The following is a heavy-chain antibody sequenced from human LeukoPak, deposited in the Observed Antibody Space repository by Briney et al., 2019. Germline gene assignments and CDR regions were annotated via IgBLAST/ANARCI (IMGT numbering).Heavy chain of an antibody. J-gene: IGHJ4*02. V-gene: IGHV1-24*01. CDR2: FDPEDGET. Sequence: GASVKVSCKVSGYTLTELSMHWVRQAPGKGLEWMGGFDPEDGETIYAQTFQGRVTMTEDTSTDTAYMELSSLRSEDTAVYYCATDSSGSCSPFDYWGQGTLVTVSS. CDR1: GYTLTELS. D-gene: IGHD3-10*01. CDR3: ATDSSGSCSPFDY.